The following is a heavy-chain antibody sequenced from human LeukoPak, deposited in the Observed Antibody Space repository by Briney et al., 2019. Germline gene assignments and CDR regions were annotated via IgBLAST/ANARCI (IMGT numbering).Heavy chain of an antibody. J-gene: IGHJ4*02. Sequence: GGSLRLSCAASGFTFSSYAMSWVRQAPGKGLEWVSAISKTGRTYYADSVKARFIISRDNSKNTLYLQMNSLTAEDTAVYYCAKGNLRGPPPNIDFWGQGTLVTVSS. CDR2: ISKTGRT. V-gene: IGHV3-23*01. D-gene: IGHD5/OR15-5a*01. CDR1: GFTFSSYA. CDR3: AKGNLRGPPPNIDF.